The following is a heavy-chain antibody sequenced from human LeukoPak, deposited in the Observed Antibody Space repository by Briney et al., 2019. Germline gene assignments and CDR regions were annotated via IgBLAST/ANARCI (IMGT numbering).Heavy chain of an antibody. D-gene: IGHD6-13*01. V-gene: IGHV5-51*01. CDR2: IYPGGSDT. J-gene: IGHJ3*02. CDR3: ARRRYTAADAFDI. CDR1: GYSFTSYW. Sequence: GESLTLSCTGSGYSFTSYWIGWVRQMPGKGLEWMGIIYPGGSDTRYSPSFQGQATISADKSIRSAYMQWSRLKPSDPAIYYCARRRYTAADAFDIWGRGTVVTVSS.